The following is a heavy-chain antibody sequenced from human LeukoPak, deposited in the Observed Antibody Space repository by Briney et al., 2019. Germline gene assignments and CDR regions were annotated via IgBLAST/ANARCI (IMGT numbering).Heavy chain of an antibody. Sequence: SQTLSLTCTVSGGSISSGDYYWSWIRQPPGKGLEWIGYIYYSGSTYYNPSLKSRVTISVDTSKNQFSLKLSSVTAADTAVYYCASQTYYYYGMDVWGQGTTVTVSS. J-gene: IGHJ6*02. CDR3: ASQTYYYYGMDV. V-gene: IGHV4-30-4*01. CDR2: IYYSGST. CDR1: GGSISSGDYY.